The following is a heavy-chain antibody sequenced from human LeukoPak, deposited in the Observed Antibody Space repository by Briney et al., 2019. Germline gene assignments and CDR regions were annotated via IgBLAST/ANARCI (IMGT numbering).Heavy chain of an antibody. CDR2: ISYDGSNK. CDR3: AKVLRYFDWFNYYGMDV. Sequence: GGSLRLSCAASGFTFSSYGMHWVRQAPGKGLEWVAVISYDGSNKYYADSVKGRFTISRDNSKNTLYLQMNSLRAEDTAVYYCAKVLRYFDWFNYYGMDVWGQGTTVTVSS. V-gene: IGHV3-30*18. D-gene: IGHD3-9*01. J-gene: IGHJ6*02. CDR1: GFTFSSYG.